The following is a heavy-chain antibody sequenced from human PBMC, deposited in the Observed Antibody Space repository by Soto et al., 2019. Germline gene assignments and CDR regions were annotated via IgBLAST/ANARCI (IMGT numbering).Heavy chain of an antibody. J-gene: IGHJ4*02. D-gene: IGHD3-9*01. CDR2: IYHSGST. CDR1: GYSISSGYY. Sequence: SETLSLTCAVSGYSISSGYYWGWIRQPPGKGLEWIGSIYHSGSTYYNPSLKSRVTISVDTSKNQFSLKLSSVTAADTAVYYCARTYDILTGYSDYWGQGTPVTVSS. CDR3: ARTYDILTGYSDY. V-gene: IGHV4-38-2*01.